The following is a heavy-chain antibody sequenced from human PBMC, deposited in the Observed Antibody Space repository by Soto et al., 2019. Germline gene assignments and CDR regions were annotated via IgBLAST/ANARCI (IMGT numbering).Heavy chain of an antibody. Sequence: GASVKVSCKVSGYTLTELSMHWVRQAPGKGLEWMGGFGPEDGETIYAQKFQGRVTMTEDTSTDTAYMELSSLRSEDTAVYYCATDNYVYGVATADIRGQGTMVTVSS. D-gene: IGHD5-12*01. CDR1: GYTLTELS. CDR2: FGPEDGET. V-gene: IGHV1-24*01. CDR3: ATDNYVYGVATADI. J-gene: IGHJ3*02.